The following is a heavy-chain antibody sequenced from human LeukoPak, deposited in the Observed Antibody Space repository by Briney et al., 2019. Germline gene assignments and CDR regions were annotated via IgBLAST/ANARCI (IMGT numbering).Heavy chain of an antibody. CDR1: GFSFSDYY. J-gene: IGHJ4*02. D-gene: IGHD1-26*01. CDR2: ISSSGSTI. V-gene: IGHV3-11*04. Sequence: GGSLRLSFAASGFSFSDYYMSWIRQAPGKGLEWVSYISSSGSTIYYADSVKGRFTISRDNAKNSLYLQMNSLRVEDTAVYYCARDSDMARFDYWGQGTLVTVSS. CDR3: ARDSDMARFDY.